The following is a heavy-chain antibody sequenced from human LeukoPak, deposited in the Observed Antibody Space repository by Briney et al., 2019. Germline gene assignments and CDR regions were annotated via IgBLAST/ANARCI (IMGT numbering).Heavy chain of an antibody. J-gene: IGHJ6*03. CDR2: IRYDGSNK. CDR1: GFTFSSYG. CDR3: AKDPPGYCSSTSCQNLYYYYYMDV. Sequence: GGSLRLSCAASGFTFSSYGMHWVRQAPGKGLEWVAFIRYDGSNKYYADSVKGRFTISRDNSKNPLYLQMNSLRAEDTAVYYCAKDPPGYCSSTSCQNLYYYYYMDVWGKGTTVTISS. D-gene: IGHD2-2*03. V-gene: IGHV3-30*02.